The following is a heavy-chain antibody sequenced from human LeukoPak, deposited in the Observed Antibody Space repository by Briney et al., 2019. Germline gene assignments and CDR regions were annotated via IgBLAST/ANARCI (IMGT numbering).Heavy chain of an antibody. J-gene: IGHJ3*02. Sequence: KPSETLSLTCTVSGGSISSYYWGWIRQPPGKGLEWIGSIYYSGSTYYNPSLKSRVTISVDTSKNQFSLKLSSVTAADTAVYYCAREMATIARGAFAFDIWGQGTMVTVSS. CDR2: IYYSGST. V-gene: IGHV4-39*02. CDR3: AREMATIARGAFAFDI. D-gene: IGHD5-24*01. CDR1: GGSISSYY.